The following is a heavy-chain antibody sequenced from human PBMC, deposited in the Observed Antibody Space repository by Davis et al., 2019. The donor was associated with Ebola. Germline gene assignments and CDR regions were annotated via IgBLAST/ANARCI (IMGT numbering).Heavy chain of an antibody. Sequence: GESLKISCKGSGYSFTSYWIGWVRQMPGKGLEWMGIIYPGDSDTRYSPSFQGQVTISADKSISTAYLQWSSLKASDTAMYYCARLRGEAGKIARYYFDYWGQGTLVTVSS. D-gene: IGHD6-13*01. CDR2: IYPGDSDT. V-gene: IGHV5-51*01. CDR1: GYSFTSYW. J-gene: IGHJ4*02. CDR3: ARLRGEAGKIARYYFDY.